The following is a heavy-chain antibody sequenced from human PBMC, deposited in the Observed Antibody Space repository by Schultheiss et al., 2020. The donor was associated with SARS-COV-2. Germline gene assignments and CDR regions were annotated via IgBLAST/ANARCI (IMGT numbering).Heavy chain of an antibody. CDR2: IYHSGST. V-gene: IGHV4-38-2*01. CDR3: ARTVTAYGRSDY. D-gene: IGHD4-11*01. CDR1: GYSISSGYY. Sequence: SETLSLTCAVSGYSISSGYYWGWIRQPPGKGLEWIGSIYHSGSTYYNPSLKSRVTISVDKSKNQFYLKLSSVTAADTAVYYCARTVTAYGRSDYWGQGTLVTVAS. J-gene: IGHJ4*02.